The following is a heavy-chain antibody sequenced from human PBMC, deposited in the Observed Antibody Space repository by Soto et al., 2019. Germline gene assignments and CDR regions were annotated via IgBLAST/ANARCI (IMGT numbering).Heavy chain of an antibody. CDR2: IYYSGST. D-gene: IGHD2-2*01. V-gene: IGHV4-59*08. J-gene: IGHJ6*03. CDR3: ARLNRYCSSTSCYLGDYYYYMDV. CDR1: GGSISSYY. Sequence: SETLSLTCTVSGGSISSYYWSWIRQPPGKGLEWIGYIYYSGSTNYNPSLKSRVTISVDTSKNQFSLKLSSVTAADTAVYYCARLNRYCSSTSCYLGDYYYYMDVWGKGTTVTVSS.